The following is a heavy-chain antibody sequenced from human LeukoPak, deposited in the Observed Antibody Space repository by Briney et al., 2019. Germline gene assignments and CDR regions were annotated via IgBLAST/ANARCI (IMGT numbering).Heavy chain of an antibody. V-gene: IGHV3-64*04. CDR3: ARTLVASTEDYFDY. Sequence: QPGGSLRLSCSASGFTFSTNSMHWVRQAPGKGLEFVSAITSNGGSTYYADSVKGRFTISRDNSKNTLYLQMNSLGDEDTAVYYCARTLVASTEDYFDYWGQGTLVTVSS. CDR1: GFTFSTNS. J-gene: IGHJ4*02. D-gene: IGHD6-19*01. CDR2: ITSNGGST.